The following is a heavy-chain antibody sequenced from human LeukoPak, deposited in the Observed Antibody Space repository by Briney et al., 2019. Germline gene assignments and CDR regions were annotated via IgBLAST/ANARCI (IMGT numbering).Heavy chain of an antibody. CDR2: ISGSGGST. CDR1: GFTFSTYA. V-gene: IGHV3-23*01. D-gene: IGHD3-22*01. CDR3: AKGRPITMIVVVTIDFDY. J-gene: IGHJ4*02. Sequence: GVSLRLSCAASGFTFSTYAMSWVPQAPGKGLEWVSAISGSGGSTYYADSVKGRFTISRDNSKNTLYLQMNSLKAEDTAVYYCAKGRPITMIVVVTIDFDYWGQGTLVTVSS.